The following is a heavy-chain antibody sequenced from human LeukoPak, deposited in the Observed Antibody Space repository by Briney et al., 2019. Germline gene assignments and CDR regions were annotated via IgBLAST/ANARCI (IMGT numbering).Heavy chain of an antibody. D-gene: IGHD3-10*01. J-gene: IGHJ4*02. CDR1: GFTFSSYA. CDR3: ARVARFGELRFDY. Sequence: LRLSCAASGFTFSSYAMSWVRQAPGKGLEWIGYIYHSGSTYYNPSLKSRVTISVDRSKNQFSLKLSSVTAADTAVYYCARVARFGELRFDYWGQGTLVTVSS. CDR2: IYHSGST. V-gene: IGHV4-30-2*01.